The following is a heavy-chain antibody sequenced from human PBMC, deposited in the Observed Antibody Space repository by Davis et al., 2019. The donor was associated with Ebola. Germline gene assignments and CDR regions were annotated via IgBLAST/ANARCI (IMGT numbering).Heavy chain of an antibody. J-gene: IGHJ3*02. CDR1: GFTFYNHA. CDR2: LGTSADT. D-gene: IGHD1-26*01. V-gene: IGHV3-23*01. CDR3: AKDTSNIWFDI. Sequence: PGGSLRLSCAASGFTFYNHAMSWVRQAPGKGLEWVSTLGTSADTYYADSVKGRFTISRDNSKNTLYLQMNGLRVEDTAIYYCAKDTSNIWFDIWGQGTNVTVSS.